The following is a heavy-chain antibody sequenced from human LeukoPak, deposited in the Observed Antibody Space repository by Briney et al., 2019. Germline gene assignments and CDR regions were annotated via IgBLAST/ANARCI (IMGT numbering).Heavy chain of an antibody. Sequence: PSETLSLTCAVYGGSFSGYYWSWIRQPPGKGLEWIGEINHSGSTNYNPSLKSRVTISVDTSKNQFSLKLSSVTAADTAVYYCARGRSGYPRMDVWGQGTTVTVSS. J-gene: IGHJ6*02. V-gene: IGHV4-34*01. CDR3: ARGRSGYPRMDV. CDR2: INHSGST. D-gene: IGHD3-22*01. CDR1: GGSFSGYY.